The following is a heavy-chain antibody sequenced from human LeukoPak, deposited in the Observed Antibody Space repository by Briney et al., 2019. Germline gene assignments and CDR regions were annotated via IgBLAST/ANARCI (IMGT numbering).Heavy chain of an antibody. V-gene: IGHV3-21*04. CDR3: VRDRGTYRPIDY. J-gene: IGHJ4*02. CDR2: ISYTGTYI. D-gene: IGHD1-26*01. CDR1: AFSLNAYN. Sequence: GGSLRLSCAASAFSLNAYNMNWVRQASGKGLEWVSSISYTGTYIYYADSVKGRFTISRDNAQNSLYLQMNSLRAEDTAIYYCVRDRGTYRPIDYGGQGTLVTVSS.